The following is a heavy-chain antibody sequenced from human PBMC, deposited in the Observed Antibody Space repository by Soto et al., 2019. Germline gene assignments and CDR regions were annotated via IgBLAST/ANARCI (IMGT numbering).Heavy chain of an antibody. D-gene: IGHD3-10*01. CDR2: ISAYNGNT. Sequence: QVQLVQSGAEVKKPGASVKVSCKASGVTFTNYAINWVRQAPGQGLEWMGWISAYNGNTNYAQKLQGRVTMTTDTSTSTAYMELRSLGSDDTAVYYCAIGCFGEFVYYFDYWGQGTLVNVSS. CDR3: AIGCFGEFVYYFDY. V-gene: IGHV1-18*01. J-gene: IGHJ4*02. CDR1: GVTFTNYA.